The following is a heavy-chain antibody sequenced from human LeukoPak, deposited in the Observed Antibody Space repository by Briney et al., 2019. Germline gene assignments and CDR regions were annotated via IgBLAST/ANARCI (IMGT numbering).Heavy chain of an antibody. CDR2: MNPNSGNT. CDR3: ARGHKYYYGSGSYAVDY. Sequence: ASVKVSCKASGYTFTSYDINWVRQATGQGLEWMGWMNPNSGNTGYAQKFQGRVTITRNTSISTAYMELSSLRSEDTAVYYRARGHKYYYGSGSYAVDYWGQGTLVTVSS. V-gene: IGHV1-8*03. CDR1: GYTFTSYD. J-gene: IGHJ4*02. D-gene: IGHD3-10*01.